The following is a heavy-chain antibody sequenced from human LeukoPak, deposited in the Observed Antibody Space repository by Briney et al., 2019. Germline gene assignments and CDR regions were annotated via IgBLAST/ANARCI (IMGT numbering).Heavy chain of an antibody. D-gene: IGHD4-11*01. V-gene: IGHV1-69*10. CDR1: GGTFSSYT. CDR3: ARDDGFLNYSYHLWFDP. CDR2: IIPILGIA. J-gene: IGHJ5*02. Sequence: GPSVKVSCKASGGTFSSYTISWVRHAPGQGREWMGWIIPILGIANYAQKFQGRVTITADKSTSTAYMELSSLRSEDTAVYYCARDDGFLNYSYHLWFDPWGQGTLVTVSS.